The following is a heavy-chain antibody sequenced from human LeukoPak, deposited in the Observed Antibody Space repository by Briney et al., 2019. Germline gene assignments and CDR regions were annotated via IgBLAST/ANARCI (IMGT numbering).Heavy chain of an antibody. Sequence: GGSLRLSCAASGFTFSSYAMSWVRQAPGKGLEWVSAISGSGGSTYYADSVKGRFTISRDNSKNTLYLRMNSLRAEDTAVYYCAKDSGSGSYTDYWGQGTLVTVSS. J-gene: IGHJ4*02. V-gene: IGHV3-23*01. CDR3: AKDSGSGSYTDY. CDR2: ISGSGGST. CDR1: GFTFSSYA. D-gene: IGHD3-10*01.